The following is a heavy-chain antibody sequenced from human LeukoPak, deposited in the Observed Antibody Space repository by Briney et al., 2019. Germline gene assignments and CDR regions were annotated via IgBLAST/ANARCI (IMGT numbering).Heavy chain of an antibody. Sequence: GGSLRLSCAASGITFSSYWMHWFRQAPGKGPVWVSRINRDGRSTRYADSVKGRFTTSKDHAKNTVNLQFNSLSAEDTSVYYCARSQGGHSDSSGSHCDSWGQGTLVTVSS. D-gene: IGHD3-22*01. CDR3: ARSQGGHSDSSGSHCDS. V-gene: IGHV3-74*01. CDR2: INRDGRST. J-gene: IGHJ4*02. CDR1: GITFSSYW.